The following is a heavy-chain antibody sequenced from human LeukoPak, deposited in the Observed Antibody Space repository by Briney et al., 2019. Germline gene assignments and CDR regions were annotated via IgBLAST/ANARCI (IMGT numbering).Heavy chain of an antibody. D-gene: IGHD3-10*01. V-gene: IGHV4-31*03. Sequence: ASETLSLTCTVSGGSISSGGYYWSWIRQHPGKGLEWIGYIYYSGSTYYNPSLKSRVTISVDTSKNQFSLKLSSVTAADTAVYYCARVMVRGDTPFYYGMDVWGQGTTVTVSS. CDR3: ARVMVRGDTPFYYGMDV. CDR1: GGSISSGGYY. CDR2: IYYSGST. J-gene: IGHJ6*02.